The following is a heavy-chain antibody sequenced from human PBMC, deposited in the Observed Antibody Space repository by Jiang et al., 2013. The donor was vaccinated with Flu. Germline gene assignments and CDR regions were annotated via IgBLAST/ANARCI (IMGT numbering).Heavy chain of an antibody. V-gene: IGHV1-69*02. CDR3: ADVLHDSDGDAYAFDM. D-gene: IGHD4-23*01. J-gene: IGHJ3*02. CDR2: ITPFLGMP. Sequence: ITPFLGMPHYAQKFQGRVTITADESTNTAYMELSSLRSDDTALYYCADVLHDSDGDAYAFDMWGQGTMVTVSS.